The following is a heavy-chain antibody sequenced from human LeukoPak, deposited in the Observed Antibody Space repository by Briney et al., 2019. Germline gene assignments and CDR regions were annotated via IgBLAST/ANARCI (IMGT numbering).Heavy chain of an antibody. V-gene: IGHV3-53*01. CDR1: GFTVSSNY. Sequence: GGSLRLSCAASGFTVSSNYMSWVRQAPGKGLEWVSVIYSGGSTYYADSVKGRFTISRDNSKNTLYLQMNSLRAEDTAVYYCARGEYYDILTGYYTDLFSWGQGTLVTVSS. D-gene: IGHD3-9*01. CDR3: ARGEYYDILTGYYTDLFS. CDR2: IYSGGST. J-gene: IGHJ5*02.